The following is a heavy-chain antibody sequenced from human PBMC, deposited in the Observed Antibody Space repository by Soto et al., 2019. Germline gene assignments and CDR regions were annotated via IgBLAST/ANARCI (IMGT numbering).Heavy chain of an antibody. V-gene: IGHV3-48*03. J-gene: IGHJ3*01. Sequence: EVQLVESGGGLVQPGGSLRLSCAVSGFTFSSSEMYWVRQAPGKGLEWISYIHPSGQPIFYADSVKGRFTISRDNANNSLFLQMNRLRAEYTAVYYFAIRASRWGQGTMVTVAS. CDR2: IHPSGQPI. CDR3: AIRASR. CDR1: GFTFSSSE. D-gene: IGHD1-26*01.